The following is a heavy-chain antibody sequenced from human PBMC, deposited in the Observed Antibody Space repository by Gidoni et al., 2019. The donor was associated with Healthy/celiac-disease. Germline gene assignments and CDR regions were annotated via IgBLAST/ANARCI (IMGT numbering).Heavy chain of an antibody. V-gene: IGHV4-39*01. CDR2: IYYSGST. Sequence: QLQLQESGPGLVKPSETLSLTCTVPGGSISSSSYYWGWIRQPPGKGLEWIGSIYYSGSTYYNPSLKSRVTISVDTSKNQFSLKLSSVTAADTAVYYCARLPVVTLDAFDIWGQGTMVTVSS. CDR1: GGSISSSSYY. D-gene: IGHD3-22*01. CDR3: ARLPVVTLDAFDI. J-gene: IGHJ3*02.